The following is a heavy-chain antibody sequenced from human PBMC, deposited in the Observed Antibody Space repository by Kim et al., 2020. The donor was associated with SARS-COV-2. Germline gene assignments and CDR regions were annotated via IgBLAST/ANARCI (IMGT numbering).Heavy chain of an antibody. CDR3: ARDSALIRFLEWSPTYY. V-gene: IGHV3-30-3*01. CDR2: ISYDGSNK. Sequence: GGSLRLSCAASGFTFSSYAMHWVRQAPGKGLEWVAVISYDGSNKYYADSVKGRFTISRDNSKNTLYLQMNSLRAEDTAVYYCARDSALIRFLEWSPTYY. D-gene: IGHD3-3*01. CDR1: GFTFSSYA. J-gene: IGHJ6*01.